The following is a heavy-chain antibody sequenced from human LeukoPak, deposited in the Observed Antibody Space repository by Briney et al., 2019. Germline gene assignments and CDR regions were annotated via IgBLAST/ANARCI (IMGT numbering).Heavy chain of an antibody. CDR2: IIPIFGTA. Sequence: GASVKVSCKASGGTFSSYAISWVRQAPGQGFEWIGGIIPIFGTANYAQKFQGRVTITTDESTSTAYMELSSLRSEDTAVYYCARGKRGSFYYYMDVWGKGTTVTVSS. V-gene: IGHV1-69*05. D-gene: IGHD6-6*01. J-gene: IGHJ6*03. CDR3: ARGKRGSFYYYMDV. CDR1: GGTFSSYA.